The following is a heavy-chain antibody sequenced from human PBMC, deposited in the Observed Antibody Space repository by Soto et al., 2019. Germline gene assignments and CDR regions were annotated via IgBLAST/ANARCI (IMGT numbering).Heavy chain of an antibody. J-gene: IGHJ5*02. V-gene: IGHV4-30-2*01. CDR2: IYHSGST. D-gene: IGHD1-1*01. CDR3: ARDQLEGNWFDP. CDR1: GGSISSGGYS. Sequence: SETLSLTCAVSGGSISSGGYSWNWIRQPPGKGLEWIGYIYHSGSTYYNPSLKSRVTISVDKSKNQFSLKLTSVTAADTAVYYCARDQLEGNWFDPWGQGTLVTVSS.